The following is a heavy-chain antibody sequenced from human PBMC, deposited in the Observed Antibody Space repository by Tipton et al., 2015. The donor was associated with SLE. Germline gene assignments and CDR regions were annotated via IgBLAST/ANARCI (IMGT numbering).Heavy chain of an antibody. V-gene: IGHV4-39*07. CDR3: ARHDGDYFFDY. J-gene: IGHJ4*02. D-gene: IGHD4-17*01. CDR1: GGSITSGSYY. CDR2: ASYSGNT. Sequence: TLSLTCTVSGGSITSGSYYWSWIRQPAGKGLEWIGSASYSGNTYYTPSLKSRVTVSLDTSKKQVSLMVRSVTAADTAVYYCARHDGDYFFDYWGQGTLVTVSS.